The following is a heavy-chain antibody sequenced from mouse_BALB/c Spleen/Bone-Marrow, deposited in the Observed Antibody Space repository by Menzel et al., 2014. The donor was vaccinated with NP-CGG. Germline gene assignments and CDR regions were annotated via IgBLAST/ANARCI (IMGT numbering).Heavy chain of an antibody. CDR2: INPYNDGT. V-gene: IGHV1-14*01. CDR3: ARRWLPYAMDY. Sequence: LAESGPELVKPGASVKMSCKASGYTFTSYIMHWVKQKPGQGLEWIGYINPYNDGTKYNEKFKGKATLTSDKSSSTAYMELSSLTSEDSAVYYCARRWLPYAMDYWGQGTSVTVSS. J-gene: IGHJ4*01. CDR1: GYTFTSYI. D-gene: IGHD2-3*01.